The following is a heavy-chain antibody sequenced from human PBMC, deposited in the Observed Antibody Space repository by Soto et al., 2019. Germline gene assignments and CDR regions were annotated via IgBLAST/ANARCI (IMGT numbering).Heavy chain of an antibody. V-gene: IGHV4-39*01. CDR1: GGSINGGTYF. CDR3: ARHTPHATFGVPTPYFDH. CDR2: INYSGRT. Sequence: QLQLQESGPGLVKPSETLSLTCTVSGGSINGGTYFWGWIRQPPGKGLEWIGSINYSGRTNYNPSLKSRVTLSADTSKNQCSLKLRSVTATDTAVYYCARHTPHATFGVPTPYFDHWGQGTLVSVSS. D-gene: IGHD3-3*01. J-gene: IGHJ4*02.